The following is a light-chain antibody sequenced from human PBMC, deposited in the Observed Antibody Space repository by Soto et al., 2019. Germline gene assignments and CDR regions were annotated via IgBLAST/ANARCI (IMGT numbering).Light chain of an antibody. CDR2: AAS. V-gene: IGKV1-9*01. Sequence: DIQLTQSPSFLSASVGDRVTITCRASQGISSYLARYQQKPGKAPKLLIYAASTLQSGVPSRFSGSASGTEFTLTISSLQPEDFATYYCQQFNSYPITFGQGTRLEIK. J-gene: IGKJ5*01. CDR3: QQFNSYPIT. CDR1: QGISSY.